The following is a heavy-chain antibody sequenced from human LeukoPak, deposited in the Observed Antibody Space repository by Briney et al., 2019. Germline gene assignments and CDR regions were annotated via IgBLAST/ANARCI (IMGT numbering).Heavy chain of an antibody. CDR1: GYTFTSYC. V-gene: IGHV1-46*01. Sequence: ASVKVSCKASGYTFTSYCMHWVRQAPGQGLEWMGIIKPSGGSTSNAQKFQGRVTMTRDTSTSTVFMELSSLRSEDTAVYYCARAGAIGSGWFFDYWGQGTLVTVSS. CDR2: IKPSGGST. J-gene: IGHJ4*02. CDR3: ARAGAIGSGWFFDY. D-gene: IGHD6-19*01.